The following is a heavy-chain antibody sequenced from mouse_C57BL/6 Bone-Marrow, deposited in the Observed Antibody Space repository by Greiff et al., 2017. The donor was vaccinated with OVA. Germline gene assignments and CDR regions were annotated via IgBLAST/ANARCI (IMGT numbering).Heavy chain of an antibody. J-gene: IGHJ4*01. CDR3: VDAYDGPSAVGY. Sequence: QVQLQQPGAELVKPGASVKLSCKASGYTFTSYWMHWVKQRPGQGLEWIGMIHPNSGSTNYNEKFKSKATLTVDKSSSTAYMQLSSLTSEDTAVDYCVDAYDGPSAVGYWGQGTAATVSS. CDR1: GYTFTSYW. CDR2: IHPNSGST. V-gene: IGHV1-64*01. D-gene: IGHD2-2*01.